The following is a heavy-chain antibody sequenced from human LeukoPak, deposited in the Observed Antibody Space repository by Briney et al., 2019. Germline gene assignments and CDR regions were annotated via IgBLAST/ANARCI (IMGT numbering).Heavy chain of an antibody. Sequence: GGSLRLSCAASGMTFSTHGMSWVRQAPGKGLEWVSSITVSGDGSTYVDSVKGRFTISRDNSKNTLYLQMNSLRAEDTAVYYCAKNLLGSAAYSWYFDLWGRGTLVTVSS. V-gene: IGHV3-23*01. CDR3: AKNLLGSAAYSWYFDL. D-gene: IGHD2-15*01. CDR2: ITVSGDGS. J-gene: IGHJ2*01. CDR1: GMTFSTHG.